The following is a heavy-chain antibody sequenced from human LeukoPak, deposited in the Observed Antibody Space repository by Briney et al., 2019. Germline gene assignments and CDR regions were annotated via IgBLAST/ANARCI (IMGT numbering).Heavy chain of an antibody. CDR3: ARAGDYYDSSGYYWGAFDI. D-gene: IGHD3-22*01. Sequence: PSETLSLTCTVSGGSNSSGDYYWSWIHQPPRKGLEWIGYIYYSGSTYYNPSLKSRVTISADTSKNQFSLKLSSVTAADTAVYYCARAGDYYDSSGYYWGAFDIWGQGTMVTVSS. V-gene: IGHV4-30-4*01. J-gene: IGHJ3*02. CDR2: IYYSGST. CDR1: GGSNSSGDYY.